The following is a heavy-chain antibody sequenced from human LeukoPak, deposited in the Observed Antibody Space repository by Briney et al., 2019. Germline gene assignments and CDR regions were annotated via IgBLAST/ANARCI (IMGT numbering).Heavy chain of an antibody. CDR1: GGSISSYY. CDR2: IYYSGST. V-gene: IGHV4-59*01. D-gene: IGHD2-2*01. Sequence: SETLSLTCTVSGGSISSYYWSWIRQPPGKGLEWIGYIYYSGSTNYNPSLKSRVTISVDTSKNQFSLKLSSVTAADTAVYYCARDNRCSSTSCYSFDYWGQGTLVTVSS. J-gene: IGHJ4*02. CDR3: ARDNRCSSTSCYSFDY.